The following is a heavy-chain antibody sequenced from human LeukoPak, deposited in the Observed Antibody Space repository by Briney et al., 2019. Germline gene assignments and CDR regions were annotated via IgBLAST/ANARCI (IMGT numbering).Heavy chain of an antibody. D-gene: IGHD2-21*02. CDR3: ARGPHCGGDCYLFDP. J-gene: IGHJ5*02. V-gene: IGHV4-30-2*01. CDR2: IYHSGST. Sequence: SQTLSLTCAVSGGSISSGGYSWSWIRQPPGKGLEWIGYIYHSGSTYYNPSLKSRVTISVDRSKNQFSLKLSSVTAADTAVYYCARGPHCGGDCYLFDPWGQGTLVTVSS. CDR1: GGSISSGGYS.